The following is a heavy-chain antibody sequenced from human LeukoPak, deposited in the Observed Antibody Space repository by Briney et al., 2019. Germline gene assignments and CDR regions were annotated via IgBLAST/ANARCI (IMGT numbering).Heavy chain of an antibody. V-gene: IGHV3-23*01. Sequence: GGSLRLSCAASGFIFSSYPMSWVRQAPGKGLEWASAISGTAENTYYADSVKGRFSISRDNSRNTVHLQMNSLRPEDTAVYYCANQRGGFWGQGTLVTVSS. CDR3: ANQRGGF. D-gene: IGHD3-10*01. J-gene: IGHJ4*02. CDR2: ISGTAENT. CDR1: GFIFSSYP.